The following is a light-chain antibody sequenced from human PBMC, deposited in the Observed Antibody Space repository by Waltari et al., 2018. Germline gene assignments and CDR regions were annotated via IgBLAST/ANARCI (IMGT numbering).Light chain of an antibody. CDR2: DDS. CDR1: KVGSKS. J-gene: IGLJ2*01. Sequence: SYVLTQPPSASVAPGKTARITCGGHKVGSKSVHWYQQKPGQAPLLVVYDDSARPSGIPDRFSASNSGNTATLTISRVENGDEADYYCQVWDTSSDRVVFGGGTKLTVL. V-gene: IGLV3-21*03. CDR3: QVWDTSSDRVV.